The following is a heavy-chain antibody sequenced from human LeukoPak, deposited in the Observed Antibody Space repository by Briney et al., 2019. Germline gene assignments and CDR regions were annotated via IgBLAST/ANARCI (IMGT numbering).Heavy chain of an antibody. CDR3: ARDYGDTIFGVVKWFDP. J-gene: IGHJ5*02. V-gene: IGHV1-2*02. D-gene: IGHD3-3*01. Sequence: PGASVKVSCKASGYTFTGYYMHWVRQAPGQGLEWMGWINPNSGGTNYAQKFQGRVTMTRDTSISTAYMELSRLRSDDTAVYYCARDYGDTIFGVVKWFDPWGQGTLVTVSS. CDR2: INPNSGGT. CDR1: GYTFTGYY.